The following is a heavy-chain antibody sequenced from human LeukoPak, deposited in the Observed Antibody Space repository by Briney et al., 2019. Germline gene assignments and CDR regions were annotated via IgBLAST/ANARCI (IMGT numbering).Heavy chain of an antibody. D-gene: IGHD6-13*01. V-gene: IGHV3-21*01. CDR1: GFTFSSYS. Sequence: PGGSLRLSCAASGFTFSSYSMNWVRQAPGKVLEWVSSISSSSSYIYYADSVKGRFTISRDNAKNSLYLQMNCLRAEDTAVYYCARDASRIFDSWGQGTLVTVSS. CDR3: ARDASRIFDS. CDR2: ISSSSSYI. J-gene: IGHJ4*02.